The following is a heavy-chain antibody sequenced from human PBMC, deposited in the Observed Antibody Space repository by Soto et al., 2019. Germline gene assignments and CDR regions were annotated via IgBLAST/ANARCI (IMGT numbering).Heavy chain of an antibody. V-gene: IGHV3-30*18. Sequence: QVQLVESGGGVVQPGRSLRLSCAASGFSFSSYAMHWVRQAPGKGLEWVAVISHDGSIKKFADFVEGRFLLFRDNSNNNLFLQMESLKPDDSAVYYCAKELAFGDFWRGLEYWGQGALVTVAS. CDR2: ISHDGSIK. CDR1: GFSFSSYA. J-gene: IGHJ4*02. CDR3: AKELAFGDFWRGLEY. D-gene: IGHD3-3*01.